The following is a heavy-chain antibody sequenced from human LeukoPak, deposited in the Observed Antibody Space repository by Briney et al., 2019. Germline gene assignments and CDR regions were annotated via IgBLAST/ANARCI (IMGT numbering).Heavy chain of an antibody. J-gene: IGHJ4*02. CDR3: ARVVLGRSSWYDFDY. CDR2: IYHSGSS. Sequence: PSETLSLTCTVSGYSISSGYYWGWIRQPPGKGLEWIGSIYHSGSSNYNPSLKSRVTISVDTSKNQFSLKLSSVTAADTAVYYCARVVLGRSSWYDFDYWGQGTLVTVSS. CDR1: GYSISSGYY. D-gene: IGHD6-13*01. V-gene: IGHV4-38-2*02.